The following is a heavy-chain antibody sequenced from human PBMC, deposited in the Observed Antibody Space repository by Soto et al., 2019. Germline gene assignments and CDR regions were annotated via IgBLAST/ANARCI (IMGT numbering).Heavy chain of an antibody. CDR1: GGTFSSYA. J-gene: IGHJ6*02. V-gene: IGHV1-69*01. CDR2: IIPISGTA. CDR3: ARSQGSSTSLEIYYYYYYGMDV. D-gene: IGHD2-2*01. Sequence: QVQLVQSGAEVKKPGSSVKVSCKASGGTFSSYAISWVRQAPGQGLEWMGGIIPISGTANYAQKFQGRVTXXXXXXXXXXXXXXXXXXXXXXXVXYCARSQGSSTSLEIYYYYYYGMDVWGQGTTVTVSS.